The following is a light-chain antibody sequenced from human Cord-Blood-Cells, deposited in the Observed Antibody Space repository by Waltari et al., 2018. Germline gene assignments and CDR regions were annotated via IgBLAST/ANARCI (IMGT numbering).Light chain of an antibody. V-gene: IGLV2-14*01. CDR1: SSDVGGYNY. CDR2: DVS. CDR3: SSYTSSSTWV. Sequence: QSALPQPASVSGSPGPSITISCTATSSDVGGYNYVSWYQQHPGKAPKLMIYDVSKRPSVVSNRFSGSKSGNTAPLTISGLQAEDDADYYCSSYTSSSTWVFGGGTKLTVL. J-gene: IGLJ3*02.